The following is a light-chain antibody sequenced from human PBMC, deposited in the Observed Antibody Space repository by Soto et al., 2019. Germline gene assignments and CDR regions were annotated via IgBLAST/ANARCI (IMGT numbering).Light chain of an antibody. V-gene: IGKV1-27*01. CDR3: QKYDSARWT. CDR2: AAS. Sequence: IQMTPSPSSLSASVGARVTITSRASQGITNYLAWYQQKPGKVPRLLIYAASSLQSGLPYRFRGSGSGTDFTLTISSLQPEAVATYYCQKYDSARWTFGQGTKVDIK. CDR1: QGITNY. J-gene: IGKJ1*01.